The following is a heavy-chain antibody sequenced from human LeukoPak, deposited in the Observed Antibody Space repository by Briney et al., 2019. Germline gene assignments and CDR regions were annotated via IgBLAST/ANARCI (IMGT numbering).Heavy chain of an antibody. D-gene: IGHD3-10*01. J-gene: IGHJ4*02. Sequence: GGSLRLSCAASGFTFSDYYMSWIRQAPGKGLEWVSYISSSGSTIYYADSVKGRFTISRDNAKNSLYLQMNSLRAEDTAVYYCAKHASGGSKRYFDYWGQGTLVTVSS. V-gene: IGHV3-11*01. CDR1: GFTFSDYY. CDR3: AKHASGGSKRYFDY. CDR2: ISSSGSTI.